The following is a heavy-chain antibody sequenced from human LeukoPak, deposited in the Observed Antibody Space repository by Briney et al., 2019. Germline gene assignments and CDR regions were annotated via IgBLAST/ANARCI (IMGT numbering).Heavy chain of an antibody. Sequence: GGSLRLSCAASGFTFSDYYMSWIRQAPGKGLEWVSYISLSSTYTNYADSVKGRFTISGDNSKNSLYLQMSSLRAEDTAVYYCARDRREGFDCSSTSCPYYYSGMDVWGQGTTVTVSS. D-gene: IGHD2-2*01. J-gene: IGHJ6*02. CDR3: ARDRREGFDCSSTSCPYYYSGMDV. CDR1: GFTFSDYY. V-gene: IGHV3-11*06. CDR2: ISLSSTYT.